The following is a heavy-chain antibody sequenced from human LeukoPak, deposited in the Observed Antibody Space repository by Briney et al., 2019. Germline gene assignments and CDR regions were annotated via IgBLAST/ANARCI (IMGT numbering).Heavy chain of an antibody. V-gene: IGHV1-8*01. CDR1: GYTFTSYD. J-gene: IGHJ5*02. Sequence: ASVKVSCKASGYTFTSYDINWVRQATGQGLEWMGWMNPNSGNTDYAQKFQGRVTMTRNTSISTAYMELSSLRSEDTAVYYCTREGTAIDWFDPWGQGTLVIVSS. CDR3: TREGTAIDWFDP. CDR2: MNPNSGNT. D-gene: IGHD5-18*01.